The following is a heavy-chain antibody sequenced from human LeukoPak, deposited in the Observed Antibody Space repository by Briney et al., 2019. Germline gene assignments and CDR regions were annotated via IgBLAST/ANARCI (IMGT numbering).Heavy chain of an antibody. D-gene: IGHD3-22*01. CDR2: ISYDGSNK. CDR3: AKGFYYDSSGYFDY. CDR1: GFTFRSYG. Sequence: GGSLRLSCAASGFTFRSYGMHWVRQAPGKGLEWVAVISYDGSNKYYADSVKGRFTISRDNSKNTLYLQMNSLRAEDTAVYYCAKGFYYDSSGYFDYWGQGTLVTVSS. V-gene: IGHV3-30*18. J-gene: IGHJ4*02.